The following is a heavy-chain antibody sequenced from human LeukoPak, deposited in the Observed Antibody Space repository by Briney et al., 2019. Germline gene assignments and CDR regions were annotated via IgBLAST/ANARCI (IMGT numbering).Heavy chain of an antibody. J-gene: IGHJ4*02. CDR1: GFTFSSYA. CDR2: ISGTTNSI. V-gene: IGHV3-23*01. Sequence: LPGGSLRLSCLASGFTFSSYAMNWVRQAPGKGLEWVSVISGTTNSIYYVDSVKGRFTISRDNSKNTLYLQMNSLRVEDTAVYYCAKDLRYNQGGQGTLVTVSS. D-gene: IGHD3-16*01. CDR3: AKDLRYNQ.